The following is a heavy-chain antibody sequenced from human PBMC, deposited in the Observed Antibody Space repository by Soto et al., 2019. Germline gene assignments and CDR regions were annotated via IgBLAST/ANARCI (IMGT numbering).Heavy chain of an antibody. V-gene: IGHV6-1*01. J-gene: IGHJ6*02. CDR3: AGVTCLRRMDV. D-gene: IGHD3-10*01. CDR1: GDSVSSNSGA. Sequence: QVQLQQSGPRLVKPSQTLSLTCAISGDSVSSNSGAWNWIRQSPSRGLEWLGRTYYRSRWSFDYALSVKSRVTIDPDTSKNQFSLHLDFLTPEDTAVYYCAGVTCLRRMDVWGQGTPVTVSS. CDR2: TYYRSRWSF.